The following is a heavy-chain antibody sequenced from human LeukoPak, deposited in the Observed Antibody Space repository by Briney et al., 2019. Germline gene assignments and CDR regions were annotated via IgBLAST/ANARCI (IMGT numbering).Heavy chain of an antibody. V-gene: IGHV3-23*01. J-gene: IGHJ3*01. CDR3: TKAAGGGRDAYDV. CDR2: IFDSGAPS. D-gene: IGHD3-16*01. Sequence: GGSLRLSCVASRITFRHHAMNWVRQAPGKGLEWVSSIFDSGAPSYYSDSVKGRFTISRDNSRDTFYLQMENLRAEDSATYYCTKAAGGGRDAYDVWGQGTRVIVSS. CDR1: RITFRHHA.